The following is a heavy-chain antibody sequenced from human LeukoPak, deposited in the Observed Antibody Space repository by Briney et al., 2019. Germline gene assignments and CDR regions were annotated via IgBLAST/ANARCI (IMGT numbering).Heavy chain of an antibody. CDR1: GFTFSSYE. J-gene: IGHJ6*03. CDR2: ISSSSSTI. V-gene: IGHV3-48*01. CDR3: ARVAAGTITSYYYYYYMDV. D-gene: IGHD1-14*01. Sequence: PGGSLRLSCAASGFTFSSYEMNWVRQAPGKGLEWVSYISSSSSTIYYADSVKGRFTISRDNAKNSLYLQMNSLRAEDTAVYYCARVAAGTITSYYYYYYMDVWGKGTTVTVSS.